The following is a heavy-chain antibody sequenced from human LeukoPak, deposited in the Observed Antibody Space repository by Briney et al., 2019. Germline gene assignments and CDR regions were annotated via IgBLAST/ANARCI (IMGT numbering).Heavy chain of an antibody. CDR3: ASSGAGYSSGWYCFDY. J-gene: IGHJ4*02. V-gene: IGHV1-69*06. CDR1: GGTFSSYA. Sequence: GSSVKVSCKASGGTFSSYAISWVRQAPGQGLEWMGGIIPIFGTANYAQKFQGRVTITADKSTSTAYMELSSLRSEDTAVYYCASSGAGYSSGWYCFDYWGQGTLVTVSS. CDR2: IIPIFGTA. D-gene: IGHD6-19*01.